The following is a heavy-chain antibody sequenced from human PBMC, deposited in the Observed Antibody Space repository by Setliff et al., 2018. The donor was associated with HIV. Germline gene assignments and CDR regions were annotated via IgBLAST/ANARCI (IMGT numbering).Heavy chain of an antibody. CDR1: GYTFTSYG. V-gene: IGHV1-18*01. CDR3: ARDYAYDILTGYYSPPDAFDI. D-gene: IGHD3-9*01. J-gene: IGHJ3*02. CDR2: ISAYNGNT. Sequence: GASVKVSCKASGYTFTSYGISWVRQAPGQGLEWMGWISAYNGNTNYVQKLQGRVTMTTDTSTSTAYMELRSLRSDDTAVYYCARDYAYDILTGYYSPPDAFDIWGQGTMVTVSS.